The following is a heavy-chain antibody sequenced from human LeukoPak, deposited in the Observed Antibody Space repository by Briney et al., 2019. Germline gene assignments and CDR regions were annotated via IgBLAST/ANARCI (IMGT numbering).Heavy chain of an antibody. CDR1: GFTFSSYW. Sequence: TGGSLRLSCAGSGFTFSSYWMSWVRQAPGKGLEWVANIKQDGSGKYYVDSVKGRFTISRDNAKNSLYLEMNSLRAEDTAVYYWVRGVDYWGQGTLVTVSS. V-gene: IGHV3-7*01. CDR3: VRGVDY. CDR2: IKQDGSGK. J-gene: IGHJ4*02.